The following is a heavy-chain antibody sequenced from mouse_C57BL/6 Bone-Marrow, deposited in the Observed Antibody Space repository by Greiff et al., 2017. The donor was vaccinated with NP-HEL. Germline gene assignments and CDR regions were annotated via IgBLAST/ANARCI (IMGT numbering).Heavy chain of an antibody. Sequence: EVKLMESGGGLVKPGGSLKLSCAASGFTFSSYAMSWVRQTPEKRLEWVATISDGGSYTYYPDNVKGRFTISRDNAKNNLYLQMSHLKSEDTAMYYCARDEDYSHWYFDVWGTGTTVTVSS. D-gene: IGHD2-12*01. CDR3: ARDEDYSHWYFDV. V-gene: IGHV5-4*01. CDR1: GFTFSSYA. J-gene: IGHJ1*03. CDR2: ISDGGSYT.